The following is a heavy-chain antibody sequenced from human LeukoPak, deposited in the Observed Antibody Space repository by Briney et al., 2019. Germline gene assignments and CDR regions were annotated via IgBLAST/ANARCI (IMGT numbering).Heavy chain of an antibody. CDR1: GFTFSRYA. D-gene: IGHD3-3*01. J-gene: IGHJ3*02. V-gene: IGHV3-23*01. CDR2: VSGSGGST. Sequence: GGSLRVSCAASGFTFSRYAMSWVRQAPGKGLEWVSAVSGSGGSTYYADSVKGRFTISRDSPKRTLYLQMNSLRAEDTAMYYCARESWSDSVAFDIWGLGTMVIVSS. CDR3: ARESWSDSVAFDI.